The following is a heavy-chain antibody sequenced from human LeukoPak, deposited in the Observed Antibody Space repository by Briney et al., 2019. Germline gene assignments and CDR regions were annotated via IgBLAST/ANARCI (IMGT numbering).Heavy chain of an antibody. Sequence: SETLSLTCTVSGGSISSYYWSWIRQPPGKGLEWIGYIYYSGSTNYNPSLKSRVTISVDTSKNQFSLKLSSVTAADTAVYYCARGRQAYYYDSSGHYFDYWGWGTLVTVSS. CDR3: ARGRQAYYYDSSGHYFDY. D-gene: IGHD3-22*01. J-gene: IGHJ4*02. CDR1: GGSISSYY. V-gene: IGHV4-59*12. CDR2: IYYSGST.